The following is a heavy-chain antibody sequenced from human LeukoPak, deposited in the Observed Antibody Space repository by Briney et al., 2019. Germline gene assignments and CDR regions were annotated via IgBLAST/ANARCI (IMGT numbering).Heavy chain of an antibody. CDR3: TRVRSSSFDDY. CDR2: IRSKAYGGTT. Sequence: GGSLRLSCTASGFTFGDYAMSWVRQAPGKGLEWVGFIRSKAYGGTTEYAASVKGRFTISRDDSKSFAYLQMNSLKIEDTAVYYCTRVRSSSFDDYWGQGTLVTVSS. J-gene: IGHJ4*02. D-gene: IGHD6-13*01. V-gene: IGHV3-49*04. CDR1: GFTFGDYA.